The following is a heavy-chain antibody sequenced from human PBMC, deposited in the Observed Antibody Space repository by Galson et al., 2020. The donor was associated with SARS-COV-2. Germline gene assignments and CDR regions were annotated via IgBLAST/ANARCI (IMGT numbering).Heavy chain of an antibody. Sequence: GESLKISCAASGFTFSYYAMAWVRQAPGKGLEWVSVIQSGGRTSYTDSVQGRFPIPRDNSKNTLYLQMNSLRAEDTAVYYCAREIPSEITIFGVITVSSRMDVWGRGTTVTVSS. CDR3: AREIPSEITIFGVITVSSRMDV. J-gene: IGHJ6*02. V-gene: IGHV3-66*01. CDR2: IQSGGRT. D-gene: IGHD3-3*01. CDR1: GFTFSYYA.